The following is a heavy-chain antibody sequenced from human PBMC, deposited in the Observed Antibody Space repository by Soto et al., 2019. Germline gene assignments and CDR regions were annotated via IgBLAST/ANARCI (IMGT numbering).Heavy chain of an antibody. Sequence: QVQLQESGPGLVKPSQTLSLTCTVSGGSISSGDYYWSWIRQPPGKGLEWIGYIYYSGSTYYNPSLKSRVTISVDTSKNQFSLKLSSVTAADTAVYYCASEFISGGVSGHFDLCGRGTLVTVSS. CDR2: IYYSGST. V-gene: IGHV4-30-4*01. D-gene: IGHD3-10*01. CDR3: ASEFISGGVSGHFDL. J-gene: IGHJ2*01. CDR1: GGSISSGDYY.